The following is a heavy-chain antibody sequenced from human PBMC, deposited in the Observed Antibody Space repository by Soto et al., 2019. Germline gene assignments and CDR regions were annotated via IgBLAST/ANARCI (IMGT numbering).Heavy chain of an antibody. CDR2: ISYDGSNK. V-gene: IGHV3-30-3*01. J-gene: IGHJ6*02. D-gene: IGHD6-13*01. Sequence: PGGSLRLSCAASGFTFSSYAMHWVRQAPGKGLEWVAVISYDGSNKYYADSVKGRFTISRDNSKNTLYLQMNSLRAEDTAVYYCARDYAEGSSWIGYYYGMDVWGQGTTVTVSS. CDR3: ARDYAEGSSWIGYYYGMDV. CDR1: GFTFSSYA.